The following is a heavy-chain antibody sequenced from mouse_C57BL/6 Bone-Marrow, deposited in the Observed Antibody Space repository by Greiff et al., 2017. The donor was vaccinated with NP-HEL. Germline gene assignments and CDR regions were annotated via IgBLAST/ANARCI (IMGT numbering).Heavy chain of an antibody. CDR2: INPYNGGT. J-gene: IGHJ4*01. D-gene: IGHD3-2*02. Sequence: VQLQQSGPVLVKPGASVKMSCKASGYTFTDYYMNWVKQSHGKSLEWIGVINPYNGGTSYNQKFKGKATLTVDKSSSTAYMELNSLTSEDSAVYYCARTAAAQATSYAMDYWGQGTSVTVSS. CDR3: ARTAAAQATSYAMDY. V-gene: IGHV1-19*01. CDR1: GYTFTDYY.